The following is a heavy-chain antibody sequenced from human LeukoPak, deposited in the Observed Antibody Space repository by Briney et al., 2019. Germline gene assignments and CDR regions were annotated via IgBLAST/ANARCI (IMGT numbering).Heavy chain of an antibody. J-gene: IGHJ4*02. CDR1: GYTFTGYY. D-gene: IGHD3-22*01. CDR3: ARDQGTNYYDSSTSIGY. Sequence: ASVKVSCKASGYTFTGYYMHWVRQAPGQGLEWMGWINPNSGGTNYAQKFQGRVTMTRDTSISTAYMELSRLRSDDTAVYYCARDQGTNYYDSSTSIGYWGQGTLVTVSS. V-gene: IGHV1-2*02. CDR2: INPNSGGT.